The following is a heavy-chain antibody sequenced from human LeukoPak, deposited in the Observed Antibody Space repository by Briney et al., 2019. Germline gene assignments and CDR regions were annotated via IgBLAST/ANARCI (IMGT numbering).Heavy chain of an antibody. CDR2: TPYSGDT. V-gene: IGHV4-39*01. Sequence: SETLSLTCTVSGDSISSSNYYWGWIRQPPGKGLEWIGSTPYSGDTVYNPSLKSRIIISVDTSKNQFSLKLTSVTAADTAVYYCVRSLATSGMYWGQGTLVTVSS. CDR3: VRSLATSGMY. CDR1: GDSISSSNYY. J-gene: IGHJ4*02. D-gene: IGHD6-13*01.